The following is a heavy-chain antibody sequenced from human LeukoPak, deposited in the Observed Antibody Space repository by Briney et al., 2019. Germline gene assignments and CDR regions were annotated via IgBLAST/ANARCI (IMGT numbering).Heavy chain of an antibody. CDR3: ARGGIPNFDP. V-gene: IGHV4-38-2*01. CDR1: GYSISSGHY. D-gene: IGHD2-2*02. CDR2: IYHSGST. J-gene: IGHJ5*02. Sequence: SETLSLTCAVSGYSISSGHYWGWIRQPPGKGLEWIGSIYHSGSTYYNPSLKSRVTISVDTSKNQFSLKLSSVTAADTAVYYCARGGIPNFDPWGQGTLVTVSS.